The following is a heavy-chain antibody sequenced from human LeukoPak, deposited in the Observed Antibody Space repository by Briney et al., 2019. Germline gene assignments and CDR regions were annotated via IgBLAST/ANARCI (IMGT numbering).Heavy chain of an antibody. V-gene: IGHV3-21*01. CDR2: ISSSMSYI. D-gene: IGHD6-13*01. J-gene: IGHJ4*02. CDR3: EAIEAAINIDY. Sequence: GGSLRLSCAASGFTFSTYWMSWVRQAPGKGLEWVSSISSSMSYIYYADSVKGRFTISRDNAKNSLYLQMNSLGAEDTAVYYCEAIEAAINIDYWGQGTLVTVSS. CDR1: GFTFSTYW.